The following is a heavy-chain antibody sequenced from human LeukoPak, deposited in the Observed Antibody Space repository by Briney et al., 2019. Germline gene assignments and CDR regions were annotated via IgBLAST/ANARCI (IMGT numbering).Heavy chain of an antibody. Sequence: ASVKVSCKASGGTFTSYAISWVGQAPGQGREWMGRIIPIFGTANYAQKFHGRVTITTDESTSTAHMELSSLRSDDTAVYYCARAKYYDILTGYFDYWGQGTLVTVSS. J-gene: IGHJ4*02. CDR2: IIPIFGTA. CDR3: ARAKYYDILTGYFDY. CDR1: GGTFTSYA. D-gene: IGHD3-9*01. V-gene: IGHV1-69*05.